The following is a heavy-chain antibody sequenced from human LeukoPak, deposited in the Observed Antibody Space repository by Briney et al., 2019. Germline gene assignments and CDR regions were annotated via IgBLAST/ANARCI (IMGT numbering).Heavy chain of an antibody. Sequence: ASVTVSCKASGYTFTSYGISWVRQAPEQGLEWMGRISAYNGNTHYAQKLQGRVTMTTDTSTRTVYMELRSLRSDDTAVYYCARGSPPRRNYDSRGYYSYYFDYWGQGTLVTVSS. D-gene: IGHD3-22*01. CDR1: GYTFTSYG. J-gene: IGHJ4*02. CDR3: ARGSPPRRNYDSRGYYSYYFDY. CDR2: ISAYNGNT. V-gene: IGHV1-18*01.